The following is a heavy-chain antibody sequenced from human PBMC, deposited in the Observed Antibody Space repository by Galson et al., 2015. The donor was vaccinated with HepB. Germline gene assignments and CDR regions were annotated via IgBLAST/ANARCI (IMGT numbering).Heavy chain of an antibody. V-gene: IGHV3-33*01. D-gene: IGHD5-12*01. CDR2: IWYDGSNK. J-gene: IGHJ4*02. Sequence: SLRLSCAASGFTFSSYGMHWVRQTPGKGLEWVAVIWYDGSNKYYADSVKGRLTISRDNSKNTLYLQMNSLRAEDTAVYYCARGGYSGYDSGFDYWGQGTLVTVSS. CDR1: GFTFSSYG. CDR3: ARGGYSGYDSGFDY.